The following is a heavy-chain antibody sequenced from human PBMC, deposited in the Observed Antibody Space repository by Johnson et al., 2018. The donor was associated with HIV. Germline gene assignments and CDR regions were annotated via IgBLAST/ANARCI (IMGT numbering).Heavy chain of an antibody. CDR1: GFTFTSYT. J-gene: IGHJ3*02. CDR3: ASAWGELDDAFDI. Sequence: QVQLVESGGGVVQPGRSLRLSCAASGFTFTSYTIHWVRQAPGKGLEWVALISSDGTNKYYADSVKGRFTISRDNSKNTLYLQMNSLRAEDTAVYYCASAWGELDDAFDIWGQGTMVTVSS. V-gene: IGHV3-30-3*01. CDR2: ISSDGTNK. D-gene: IGHD1-26*01.